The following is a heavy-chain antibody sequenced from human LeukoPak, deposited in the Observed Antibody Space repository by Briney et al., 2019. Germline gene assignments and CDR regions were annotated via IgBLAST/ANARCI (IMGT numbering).Heavy chain of an antibody. J-gene: IGHJ4*02. CDR2: ISYDGSNK. CDR1: GFILSTYN. D-gene: IGHD2-15*01. CDR3: ARDPGLYCSGGSCYQTYFDY. V-gene: IGHV3-30*03. Sequence: PGGSLRLSCAASGFILSTYNIIWVRQAPGKGLEWVAVISYDGSNKYYADSVKGRFTISRDNSKNTLYLQMNSLRAEDTAVYYCARDPGLYCSGGSCYQTYFDYWGQGTLVAVSS.